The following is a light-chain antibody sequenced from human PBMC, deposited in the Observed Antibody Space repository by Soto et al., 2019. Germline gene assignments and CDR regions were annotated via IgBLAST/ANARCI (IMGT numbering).Light chain of an antibody. Sequence: EIVMTQSPATLSVSPGERATLSCRASQSVGSNLAWYQQKPGQAPRLLIYGASTRASGFPARFSGSGSGTESTLTITSLQSEDFAVYYCQQYYNWPPWTFGQGTQVEIK. CDR1: QSVGSN. J-gene: IGKJ1*01. CDR2: GAS. V-gene: IGKV3-15*01. CDR3: QQYYNWPPWT.